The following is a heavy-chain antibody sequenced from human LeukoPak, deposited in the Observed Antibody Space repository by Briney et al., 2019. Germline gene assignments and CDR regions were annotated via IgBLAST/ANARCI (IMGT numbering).Heavy chain of an antibody. CDR2: MNPNINKA. Sequence: GASVKVSCKASGYTFTSFDINWVRQATGQGLEWMGWMNPNINKAGYAQKFQGRVTLTMNTFISTAYMELSGLTSEDTAVYYCARSGYGGTNWGRGWYFDYWGQGTLVTVSS. CDR3: ARSGYGGTNWGRGWYFDY. J-gene: IGHJ4*02. D-gene: IGHD4-23*01. V-gene: IGHV1-8*01. CDR1: GYTFTSFD.